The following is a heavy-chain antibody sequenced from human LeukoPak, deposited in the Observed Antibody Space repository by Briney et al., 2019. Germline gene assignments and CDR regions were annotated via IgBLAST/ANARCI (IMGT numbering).Heavy chain of an antibody. CDR2: IYYSGST. J-gene: IGHJ5*02. CDR1: GGSISSSSYY. CDR3: ARAGGRESRPIVVVTTTSNWFDP. D-gene: IGHD2-21*02. V-gene: IGHV4-39*07. Sequence: SETLSLTCTVSGGSISSSSYYWGWIRQPPGKGLEWIGSIYYSGSTYYNPTLKSRVTISVDTSKNQFSLKLSSVTGADTAVYYCARAGGRESRPIVVVTTTSNWFDPWGQGTLVTVSS.